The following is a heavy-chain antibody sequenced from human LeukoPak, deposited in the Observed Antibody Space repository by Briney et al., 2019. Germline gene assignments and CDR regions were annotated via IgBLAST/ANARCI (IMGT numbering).Heavy chain of an antibody. D-gene: IGHD6-19*01. J-gene: IGHJ4*02. CDR3: ARYSAVAEDYFDY. CDR2: IYHSGST. CDR1: GYSISSGYY. Sequence: SETLSLTCTVSGYSISSGYYWGWIRPPPGKGLEWIGSIYHSGSTYYNPSLKSRVTISVDTSKNQFSLKLSSVTAADTAVYYCARYSAVAEDYFDYWGQGTLVTVSS. V-gene: IGHV4-38-2*02.